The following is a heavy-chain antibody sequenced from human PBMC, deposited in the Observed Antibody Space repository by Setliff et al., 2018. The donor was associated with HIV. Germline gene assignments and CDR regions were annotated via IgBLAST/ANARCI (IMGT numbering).Heavy chain of an antibody. CDR2: IQTSGST. CDR1: GDSISRYY. V-gene: IGHV4-4*07. J-gene: IGHJ4*02. CDR3: ARGPPFAY. Sequence: ASETLSLTCTVSGDSISRYYWSWIRQPAGKGLEWIGRIQTSGSTNYNPSLKTRVTMSVDTSKNQFSLKLTSVTAADTAVYYCARGPPFAYWGQGLLVTVSS.